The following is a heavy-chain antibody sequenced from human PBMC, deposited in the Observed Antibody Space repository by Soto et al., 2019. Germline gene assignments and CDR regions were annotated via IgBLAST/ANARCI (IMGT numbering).Heavy chain of an antibody. CDR3: AKDKGVGSSWFSWFDP. CDR1: GFTFDDYA. V-gene: IGHV3-9*01. J-gene: IGHJ5*02. CDR2: ISWNSGTI. D-gene: IGHD6-13*01. Sequence: EVPLVESGGGSVQPGRSLRLSCAISGFTFDDYAMHWIRQAPGKGLEWVSGISWNSGTIVYADSVEGRFTVSRDNAKNSLYLQMDSLRVEDTALYYCAKDKGVGSSWFSWFDPWGQGTLVTVSS.